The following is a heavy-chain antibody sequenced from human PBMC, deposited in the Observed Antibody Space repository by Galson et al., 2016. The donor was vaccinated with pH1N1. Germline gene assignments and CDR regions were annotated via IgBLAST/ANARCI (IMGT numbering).Heavy chain of an antibody. V-gene: IGHV1-18*01. CDR1: GHTFTGHG. CDR2: ISGYDGDT. Sequence: SVKVSCKASGHTFTGHGISWVRQAPGQGLEWVGWISGYDGDTTYAQKLQGRVTMTTDTSTSTAYMELRSLRSDDTAVYYCARDISYCGGDCYDDVFDSWGQGTLVTVSS. J-gene: IGHJ4*02. CDR3: ARDISYCGGDCYDDVFDS. D-gene: IGHD2-21*02.